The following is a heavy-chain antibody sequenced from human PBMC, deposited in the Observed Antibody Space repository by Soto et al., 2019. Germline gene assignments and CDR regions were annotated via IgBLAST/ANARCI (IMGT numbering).Heavy chain of an antibody. D-gene: IGHD2-21*02. V-gene: IGHV1-69*01. J-gene: IGHJ6*02. CDR1: GGTFSSYA. Sequence: QVQLVQSGAEVKKPGSSVKVSCKASGGTFSSYAISWVRQAPGQGLEWMGGIIPILGTANYAQKFQGRVTSTADESTSPAYMELSSLRSEDTAVYYCARFRHPQNIVVVTAPYYYYGMDVWGQGTTVTVSS. CDR2: IIPILGTA. CDR3: ARFRHPQNIVVVTAPYYYYGMDV.